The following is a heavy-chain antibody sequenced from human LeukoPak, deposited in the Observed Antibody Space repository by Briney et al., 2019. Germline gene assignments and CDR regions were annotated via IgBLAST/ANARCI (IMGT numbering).Heavy chain of an antibody. V-gene: IGHV3-30*18. J-gene: IGHJ6*04. CDR1: GFTFSSYG. CDR3: AQAPGIHYYGMDV. CDR2: ISYDGSNK. D-gene: IGHD1-26*01. Sequence: AGGSLRLSCAASGFTFSSYGMHWVRQAPGKGLEWVAVISYDGSNKYYADSVKGRFTISRDNSKNTLYLQMNSLRAEDTAVYYCAQAPGIHYYGMDVWGKGTTVTVSS.